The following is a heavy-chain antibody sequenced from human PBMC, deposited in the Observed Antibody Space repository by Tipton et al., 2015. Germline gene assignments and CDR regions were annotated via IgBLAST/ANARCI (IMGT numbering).Heavy chain of an antibody. J-gene: IGHJ4*02. CDR2: IQYSGST. Sequence: TLSLTCSVSSDSISKYYWSWIRQPPGKELEWIGYIQYSGSTNYNPSLKSRVTISVDTSKTQFSLKMSSVTASDTAVYYCARARGRYGGLFDSWGQGILVTVSP. D-gene: IGHD4-23*01. CDR3: ARARGRYGGLFDS. V-gene: IGHV4-59*01. CDR1: SDSISKYY.